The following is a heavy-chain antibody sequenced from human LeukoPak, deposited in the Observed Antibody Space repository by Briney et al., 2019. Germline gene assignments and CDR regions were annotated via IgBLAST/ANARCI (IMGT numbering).Heavy chain of an antibody. CDR2: ISSSGSTI. J-gene: IGHJ4*02. V-gene: IGHV3-11*01. Sequence: GGSLRLSCAASGFTFSDYYMSWIRHAPGKGLNWVSYISSSGSTIYYADSVKGRFTISRDNAKNSLYLQMNSLRAEDTAVYSCARDERVYYDSSGYYYVYWGQGTLVTVSS. CDR3: ARDERVYYDSSGYYYVY. D-gene: IGHD3-22*01. CDR1: GFTFSDYY.